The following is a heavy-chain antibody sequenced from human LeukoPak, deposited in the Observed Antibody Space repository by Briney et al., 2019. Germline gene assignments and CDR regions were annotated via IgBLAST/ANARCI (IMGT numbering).Heavy chain of an antibody. D-gene: IGHD2-2*02. V-gene: IGHV1-46*01. CDR1: GYTFTSYY. J-gene: IGHJ3*02. CDR3: ARPATIHLSLRDAFDI. Sequence: ASVKVSCKASGYTFTSYYMHWVRQAPGQGLEWMGIINPSGGSTSYAQKFQGRVTMTRDMSTSTVYMELSSLRSEDTAVYYCARPATIHLSLRDAFDIWGQGTMVTVSS. CDR2: INPSGGST.